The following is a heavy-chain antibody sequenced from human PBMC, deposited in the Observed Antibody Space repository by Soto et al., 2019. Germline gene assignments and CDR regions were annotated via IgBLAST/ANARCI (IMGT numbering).Heavy chain of an antibody. D-gene: IGHD6-19*01. V-gene: IGHV4-59*01. Sequence: SETLSLTCTVSGGSISSYYWSWIRQPPGKGLEWIGYIYYSGSTNYNPSLKSRVTISVDTSKNQFSLKLSPVTAADTAVYYCASSVAGYNWFDPWGQGTLVTVSS. CDR1: GGSISSYY. J-gene: IGHJ5*02. CDR2: IYYSGST. CDR3: ASSVAGYNWFDP.